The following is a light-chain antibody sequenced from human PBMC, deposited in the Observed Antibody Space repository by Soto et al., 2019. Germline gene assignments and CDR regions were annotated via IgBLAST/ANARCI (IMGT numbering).Light chain of an antibody. CDR3: CSYAGSSTLGV. V-gene: IGLV2-23*01. CDR1: SSDVGSYNL. Sequence: QSALTQPASVSGSPGQSITISCTGTSSDVGSYNLVSWYQQHPGKAPKLMIYEGSKRPSGVSNRFSGSKSGNTASLTISGLQAEAEADYYCCSYAGSSTLGVFGTGTKVTVL. J-gene: IGLJ1*01. CDR2: EGS.